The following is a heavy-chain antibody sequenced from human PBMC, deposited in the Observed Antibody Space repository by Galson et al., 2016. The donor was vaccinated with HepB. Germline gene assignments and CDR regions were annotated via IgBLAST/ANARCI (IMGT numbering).Heavy chain of an antibody. CDR1: GFTFSSYS. CDR3: AKDGGQQVVRWERLKKVYYYYAMDV. V-gene: IGHV3-48*02. Sequence: SLRLSCAASGFTFSSYSMNWVRQAPGKGLEWVSYISSSGSTIYYADSVKVRFTISRDIAKNSLYLQMNSLRDEDTAMYYCAKDGGQQVVRWERLKKVYYYYAMDVWGQGTTVTVS. D-gene: IGHD6-13*01. J-gene: IGHJ6*02. CDR2: ISSSGSTI.